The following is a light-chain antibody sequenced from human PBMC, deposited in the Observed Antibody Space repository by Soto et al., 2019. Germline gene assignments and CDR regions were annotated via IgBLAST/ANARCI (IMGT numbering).Light chain of an antibody. CDR2: EVS. CDR3: SSYTSSSTLGV. Sequence: QSALTQPASVSGSPGQSITISCTGTSSDVGGYNYASWYQQHPGKAPKLMIYEVSNRPSGVSNRFSGSKSGNTASLTISGLQAEDEADYYCSSYTSSSTLGVFGGGTQLTVL. V-gene: IGLV2-14*01. J-gene: IGLJ2*01. CDR1: SSDVGGYNY.